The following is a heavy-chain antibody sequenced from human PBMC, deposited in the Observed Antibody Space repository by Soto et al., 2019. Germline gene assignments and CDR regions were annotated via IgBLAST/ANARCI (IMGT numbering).Heavy chain of an antibody. CDR2: ISYDGSNK. V-gene: IGHV3-30*18. Sequence: QVQLVESGGGVVQPGRSLRLSCAASGFTFSSYGMHWVRQAPGKGLEWVAVISYDGSNKYYADSVKGRFTISRDNSKNTLYLQMNSLRAEDTAVYYCAKDGVTYYYDSSGPQYFQHWGQGTLVTVSS. CDR3: AKDGVTYYYDSSGPQYFQH. CDR1: GFTFSSYG. D-gene: IGHD3-22*01. J-gene: IGHJ1*01.